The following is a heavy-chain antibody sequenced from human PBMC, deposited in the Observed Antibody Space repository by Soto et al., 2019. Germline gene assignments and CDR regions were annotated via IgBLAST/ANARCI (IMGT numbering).Heavy chain of an antibody. CDR1: GFTFSSYA. CDR3: AKSQGITMIVVAPFDY. D-gene: IGHD3-22*01. J-gene: IGHJ4*02. V-gene: IGHV3-23*01. Sequence: GGSLRLSCAASGFTFSSYAMSWVRQAPGKGLEWVSAISGSGGSTYYADSVKGRFTISRDNSKNTLYLQMNSLRAEDTAVYYCAKSQGITMIVVAPFDYWGQGTLVTVSS. CDR2: ISGSGGST.